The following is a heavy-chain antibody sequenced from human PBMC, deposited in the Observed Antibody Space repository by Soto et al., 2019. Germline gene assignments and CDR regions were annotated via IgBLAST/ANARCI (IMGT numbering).Heavy chain of an antibody. D-gene: IGHD2-2*01. CDR1: GYTFTSYY. J-gene: IGHJ6*02. V-gene: IGHV1-46*01. Sequence: ASVKVSCKASGYTFTSYYIHWVRQAPGQGLEWMGIINPSGGSTSYAQKFQGRLTMTRDMSTSTVYMELSSLRSEDTAVYYCASISSSTSHTYYYYGMDVWGQGTTVTVSS. CDR3: ASISSSTSHTYYYYGMDV. CDR2: INPSGGST.